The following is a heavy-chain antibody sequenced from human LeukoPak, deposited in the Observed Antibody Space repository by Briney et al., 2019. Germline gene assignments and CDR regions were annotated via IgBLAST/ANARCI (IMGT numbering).Heavy chain of an antibody. CDR2: ISSSSSYI. CDR1: GFTFSSYS. V-gene: IGHV3-21*01. Sequence: GGSLRLSCAASGFTFSSYSMNWVRQAPGKGLEWVSSISSSSSYIYYADSVKGRFTISRDNAKNSLYLQMNSLRAEDTAVYYCARDSGPDAPLGIGYRMDVWGQGTTVTVSS. J-gene: IGHJ6*02. CDR3: ARDSGPDAPLGIGYRMDV. D-gene: IGHD2-2*01.